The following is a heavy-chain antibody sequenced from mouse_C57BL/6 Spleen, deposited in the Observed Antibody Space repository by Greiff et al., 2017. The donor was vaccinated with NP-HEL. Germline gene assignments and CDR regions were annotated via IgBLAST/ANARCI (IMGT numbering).Heavy chain of an antibody. V-gene: IGHV1-15*01. CDR3: TRSAQATYFDY. CDR1: GYTFTDYE. CDR2: IDPETGGT. J-gene: IGHJ2*01. D-gene: IGHD3-2*02. Sequence: SGAELVRPGASVTLSCKASGYTFTDYEMHWVKQTPVHGLEWIGAIDPETGGTAYNQKFKGKAILTADKSSSTAYMELRSLTSEDSAVYYCTRSAQATYFDYWGQGTTLTVSS.